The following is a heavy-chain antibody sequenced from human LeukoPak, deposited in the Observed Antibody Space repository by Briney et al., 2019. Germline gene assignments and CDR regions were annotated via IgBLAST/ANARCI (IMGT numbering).Heavy chain of an antibody. J-gene: IGHJ4*02. CDR2: ISWNSGSI. CDR3: ARGLTTVTSPFNY. D-gene: IGHD4-17*01. Sequence: GGSLRLSCAASGFTFDDYAMHWVRQAPGKGLEWVSGISWNSGSIGYADSVKGRFTISRDNAKNSLYLQMNSLRAEDTALYYCARGLTTVTSPFNYWGQGTLVTVSS. V-gene: IGHV3-9*01. CDR1: GFTFDDYA.